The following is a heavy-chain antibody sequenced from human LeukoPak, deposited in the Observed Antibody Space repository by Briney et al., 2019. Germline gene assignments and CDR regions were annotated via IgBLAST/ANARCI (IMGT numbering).Heavy chain of an antibody. CDR3: TRAVSYSNVYYFDY. J-gene: IGHJ4*02. D-gene: IGHD3-10*01. CDR1: GFSFRHYG. CDR2: IRSKAYGGTT. Sequence: PGGSLRLSCAASGFSFRHYGMHWVRQAPGKGLEWVGFIRSKAYGGTTEYAASVKGRFTISRDDSKSIAYLQMNSLKTEDTAVYYCTRAVSYSNVYYFDYWGQGTLVTVSS. V-gene: IGHV3-49*04.